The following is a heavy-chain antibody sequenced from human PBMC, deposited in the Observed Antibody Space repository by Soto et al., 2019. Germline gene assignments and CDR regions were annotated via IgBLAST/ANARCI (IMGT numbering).Heavy chain of an antibody. J-gene: IGHJ4*02. CDR1: GFTFINAW. CDR3: TTDFNRGYSYGLYFDY. Sequence: EVQLVESGGGLVKPGGSLRLSCAASGFTFINAWMSWVRQAPGKGLEWVGRIKSKTDGGTTDYAAPVKGRFTISRDDSKNTLYLQMNSLKTEDTAVYYCTTDFNRGYSYGLYFDYWGQGTLVTVSS. V-gene: IGHV3-15*01. D-gene: IGHD5-18*01. CDR2: IKSKTDGGTT.